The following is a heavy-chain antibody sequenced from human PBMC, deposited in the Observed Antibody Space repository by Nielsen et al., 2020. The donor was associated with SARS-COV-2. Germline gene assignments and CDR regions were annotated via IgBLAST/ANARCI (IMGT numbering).Heavy chain of an antibody. Sequence: ASVKVSCKASGGTFSSYAISWVRQAPGQGLEWIGWISAYNGNTNYAQKLQGRVTMTRNTSISTAYMELSSLRSEDTAVYYCARGGSYYRNWYFDLWGRGTLVTVSS. J-gene: IGHJ2*01. CDR2: ISAYNGNT. CDR3: ARGGSYYRNWYFDL. D-gene: IGHD1-26*01. CDR1: GGTFSSYA. V-gene: IGHV1-8*02.